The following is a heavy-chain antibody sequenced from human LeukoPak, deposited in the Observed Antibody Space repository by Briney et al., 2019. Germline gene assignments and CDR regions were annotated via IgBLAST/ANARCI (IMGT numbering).Heavy chain of an antibody. J-gene: IGHJ4*02. CDR3: ARSTFRGVITNPDY. D-gene: IGHD3-10*01. Sequence: ASVKVSCKVSGYSLTEVAMHWVRQAPAKGLEWMGGYHPEDGEILYAQKFQGRVTITRDTSASTAYMELSSLRSEDTAVYYCARSTFRGVITNPDYWGQGTLVTVSS. CDR2: YHPEDGEI. CDR1: GYSLTEVA. V-gene: IGHV1-24*01.